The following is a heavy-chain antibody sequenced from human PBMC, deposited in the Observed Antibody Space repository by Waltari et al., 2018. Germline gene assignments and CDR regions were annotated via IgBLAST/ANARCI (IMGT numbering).Heavy chain of an antibody. D-gene: IGHD3-22*01. CDR2: ISSSSSNI. V-gene: IGHV3-21*01. Sequence: EVQLVESGGGLVKPGGSLRLSCAASGFTFSRYSMNWVRQAPGKGLEWVSSISSSSSNIYYADSVKGRFTISRDNAKNSLYLQMNSLRAEDTAVYYCARDDSSGYYYVGRWFDSWGQGTLVTVSS. CDR1: GFTFSRYS. J-gene: IGHJ5*01. CDR3: ARDDSSGYYYVGRWFDS.